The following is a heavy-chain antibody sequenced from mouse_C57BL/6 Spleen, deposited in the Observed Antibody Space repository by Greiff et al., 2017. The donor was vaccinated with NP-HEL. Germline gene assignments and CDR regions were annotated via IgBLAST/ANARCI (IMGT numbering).Heavy chain of an antibody. CDR3: ARPTVVAPGFAY. CDR2: IYPGDGDT. Sequence: VKLQESGPELVKPGASVKISCKASGYAFSSSWMNWVKQRPGKGLEWIGRIYPGDGDTNYNGKFKGKATLTADKSSSTAYMQLSSLTSADSAVYFCARPTVVAPGFAYWGQGTLVTVSA. D-gene: IGHD1-1*01. V-gene: IGHV1-82*01. J-gene: IGHJ3*01. CDR1: GYAFSSSW.